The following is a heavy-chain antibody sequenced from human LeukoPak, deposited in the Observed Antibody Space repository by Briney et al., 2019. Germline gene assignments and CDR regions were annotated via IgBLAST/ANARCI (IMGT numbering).Heavy chain of an antibody. Sequence: SETLSLTCTVSGGSISSYYWSWIRQPPGKGLEWIGYIYYSGSTNYNPSLKSRVTISVDTSKNQFSLKLSSVTAADTAVYYCARGGSRYYDSSGSGYFDYWGQGTLVTVSS. J-gene: IGHJ4*02. V-gene: IGHV4-59*08. CDR3: ARGGSRYYDSSGSGYFDY. CDR2: IYYSGST. D-gene: IGHD3-22*01. CDR1: GGSISSYY.